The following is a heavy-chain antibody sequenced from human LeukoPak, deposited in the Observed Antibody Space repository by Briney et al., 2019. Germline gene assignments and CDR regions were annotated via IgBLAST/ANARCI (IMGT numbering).Heavy chain of an antibody. CDR2: ISRASESI. J-gene: IGHJ5*02. D-gene: IGHD1-7*01. CDR3: MRGATDTTRWFDP. Sequence: GGSLRLSCAASGFTFNAYSMGWVRQAPGKGLAWVSIISRASESIFYADSVKGRFTISRDNAKNSLYLQMNGLRAEDTAAYYCMRGATDTTRWFDPWGQGTLVTVSS. CDR1: GFTFNAYS. V-gene: IGHV3-21*01.